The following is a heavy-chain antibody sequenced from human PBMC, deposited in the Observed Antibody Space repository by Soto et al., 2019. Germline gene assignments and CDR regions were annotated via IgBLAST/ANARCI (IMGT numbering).Heavy chain of an antibody. CDR3: ARGYCSSTSCPKPDYYYYYMDV. Sequence: QVQLVQSGAEVKKPGASVKVSCKASGYTFTSYAMHWVRQAPGQRLEWMGWINAGNGNTKYSQKFQGRVTITRDTSANTAYMELSSLRSEDTAVYYCARGYCSSTSCPKPDYYYYYMDVWGKGTTVTVSS. CDR1: GYTFTSYA. CDR2: INAGNGNT. D-gene: IGHD2-2*01. J-gene: IGHJ6*03. V-gene: IGHV1-3*01.